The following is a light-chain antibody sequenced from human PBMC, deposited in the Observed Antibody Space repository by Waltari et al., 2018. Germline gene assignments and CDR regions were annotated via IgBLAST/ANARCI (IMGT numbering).Light chain of an antibody. J-gene: IGKJ1*01. V-gene: IGKV4-1*01. CDR2: WAS. Sequence: DIVMTQSPDSLAASLGERATRTCNASQSVLYSSTHKNYLAWYQQKPGQPPKLLIYWASTRESGVPDRFSGSGSGTDFTLTISSLQAEDVAVFYCQQYYRTPWTFGQGTKVEIK. CDR3: QQYYRTPWT. CDR1: QSVLYSSTHKNY.